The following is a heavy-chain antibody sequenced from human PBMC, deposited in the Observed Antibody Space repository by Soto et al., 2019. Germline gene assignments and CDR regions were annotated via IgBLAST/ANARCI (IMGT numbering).Heavy chain of an antibody. CDR1: GFTFSSYS. CDR3: ARDRPLTTPPYYYYYYGMDV. J-gene: IGHJ6*02. CDR2: ISSSSSYI. D-gene: IGHD4-17*01. Sequence: PGGSLRLSCAASGFTFSSYSMNWVRQAPGKGLEWVSSISSSSSYIYYADSVKGRFTISRDNAKNSLYLQMNSPRAEDTAVYYCARDRPLTTPPYYYYYYGMDVWGQGTTVTVSS. V-gene: IGHV3-21*01.